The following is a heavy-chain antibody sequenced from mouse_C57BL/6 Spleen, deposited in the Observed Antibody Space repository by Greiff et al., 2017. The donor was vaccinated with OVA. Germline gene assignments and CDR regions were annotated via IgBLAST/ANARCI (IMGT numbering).Heavy chain of an antibody. V-gene: IGHV1-39*01. Sequence: QLVESGPELVKPGASVKISCKASGYSFTDYNMNWVKQSNGKSLEWIGVINPNYGTTSYNTKFKGTATLTVDQSSSTAYMQLNSLTSEYSAVSSCARPIYYAHGGYAIDYWGHGPSVTVSS. CDR2: INPNYGTT. D-gene: IGHD2-1*01. CDR1: GYSFTDYN. CDR3: ARPIYYAHGGYAIDY. J-gene: IGHJ4*01.